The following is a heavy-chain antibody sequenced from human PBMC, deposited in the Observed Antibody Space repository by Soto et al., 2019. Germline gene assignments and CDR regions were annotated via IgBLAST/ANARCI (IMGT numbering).Heavy chain of an antibody. CDR2: IIPILDVL. D-gene: IGHD2-15*01. CDR3: ARGSEGSGTESAFHF. Sequence: QVHLVQSGAEVKKPGSSVKVSCKTSGGTFSPYTVSWVRQAPGQGLEWIGRIIPILDVLTYAQKFQGRVTITADKSTSTPYLELTSLKSEDTAMYYCARGSEGSGTESAFHFWGQGTMVTVSS. V-gene: IGHV1-69*02. J-gene: IGHJ3*01. CDR1: GGTFSPYT.